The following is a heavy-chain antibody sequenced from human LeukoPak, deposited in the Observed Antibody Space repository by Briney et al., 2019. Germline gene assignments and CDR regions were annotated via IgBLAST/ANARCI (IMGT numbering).Heavy chain of an antibody. Sequence: GGSLRLSCAASGFTFSSYWMHWVRQVPGKGLMWVSRIKTDGSSTSYADSVKDRFTISRDNAKNTLYLQMNSLRVEDTAVYYCARDFMYSITCAGCWGQGTLVTVSS. J-gene: IGHJ4*02. D-gene: IGHD6-13*01. CDR2: IKTDGSST. CDR3: ARDFMYSITCAGC. CDR1: GFTFSSYW. V-gene: IGHV3-74*01.